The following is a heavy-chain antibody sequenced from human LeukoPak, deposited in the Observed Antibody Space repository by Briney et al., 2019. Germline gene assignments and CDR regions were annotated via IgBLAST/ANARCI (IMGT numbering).Heavy chain of an antibody. Sequence: ASVKVSCKASGYTFTSYGISWVRQAPGQGLEWMGWISAYNGNTNYAQKLQGRVTMTTDTSTSTAYMELRSLRSDDTAVYYCASGASSGSYHYYYMDVWGKGTTVTVSS. V-gene: IGHV1-18*01. J-gene: IGHJ6*03. D-gene: IGHD3-22*01. CDR1: GYTFTSYG. CDR3: ASGASSGSYHYYYMDV. CDR2: ISAYNGNT.